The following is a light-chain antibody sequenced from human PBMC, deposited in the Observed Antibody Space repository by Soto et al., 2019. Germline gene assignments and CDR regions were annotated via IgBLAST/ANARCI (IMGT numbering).Light chain of an antibody. J-gene: IGKJ4*01. Sequence: EIVLTQSPGTLSLSPGERATLSCRASQSISSNYLAWYQQKPGQAPRLLIYGASTRATGIPARFSGSGSGTEFTLTISSLQSEDFAVYYCQQYNKWPLTFGGGTKVDIK. CDR2: GAS. CDR1: QSISSN. CDR3: QQYNKWPLT. V-gene: IGKV3-15*01.